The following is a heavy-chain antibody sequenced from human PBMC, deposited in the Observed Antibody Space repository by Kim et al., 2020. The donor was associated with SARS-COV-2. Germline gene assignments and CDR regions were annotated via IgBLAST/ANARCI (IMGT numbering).Heavy chain of an antibody. CDR3: VRPQYYYDSSYGPWSWFDP. D-gene: IGHD3-22*01. CDR2: IHHSGST. V-gene: IGHV4-39*01. J-gene: IGHJ5*02. Sequence: SETLSLTCTVSGGSINSGSYYWGWIRQPAGKGLEWIGSIHHSGSTHYNPSLRSRVSIFVDTSQNQVFLDLKYVTAADTAVYHCVRPQYYYDSSYGPWSWFDPWGQGTLVTVSS. CDR1: GGSINSGSYY.